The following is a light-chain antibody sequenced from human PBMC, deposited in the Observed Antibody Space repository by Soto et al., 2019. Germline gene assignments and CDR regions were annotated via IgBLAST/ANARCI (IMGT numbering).Light chain of an antibody. CDR1: SSDVGGYSY. CDR2: DVS. J-gene: IGLJ1*01. Sequence: QSALTQPASVSGSPGQSIAISCTGTSSDVGGYSYVSWYQQQPGKAPKLVISDVSNRPSGVSDRFSGSKSGNTASLTISGLQTEDEADYYCASYTTSSTYVFGTGPQLTVL. CDR3: ASYTTSSTYV. V-gene: IGLV2-14*01.